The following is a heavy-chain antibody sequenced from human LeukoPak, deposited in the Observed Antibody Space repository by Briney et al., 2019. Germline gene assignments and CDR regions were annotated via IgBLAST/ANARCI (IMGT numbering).Heavy chain of an antibody. Sequence: GGSLRLSCAASGFTFSSYSMNWVRQAPGKGLEWVSSISSSSGYIYYADSVKGRFTISRDNAKNSLYLQMNSLRAEDTAVYYCARESYSSSSADYWGQGTLVTVSS. CDR2: ISSSSGYI. D-gene: IGHD6-6*01. CDR3: ARESYSSSSADY. J-gene: IGHJ4*02. V-gene: IGHV3-21*01. CDR1: GFTFSSYS.